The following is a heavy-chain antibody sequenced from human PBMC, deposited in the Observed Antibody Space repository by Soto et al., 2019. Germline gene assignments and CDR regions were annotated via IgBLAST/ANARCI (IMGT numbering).Heavy chain of an antibody. J-gene: IGHJ4*02. D-gene: IGHD3-22*01. CDR2: ISSSSSYI. CDR1: GFTFSTYS. CDR3: ASPEYYYDTSGWYY. Sequence: EVQLVESGGGLVKPGGSLRLSCAASGFTFSTYSMNWVRQAPGQGLEWVSSISSSSSYIYYADSVKGRFTISRDNAKNSLYLQMNSLRAEDTAVYYCASPEYYYDTSGWYYWGQGTLVTVSS. V-gene: IGHV3-21*01.